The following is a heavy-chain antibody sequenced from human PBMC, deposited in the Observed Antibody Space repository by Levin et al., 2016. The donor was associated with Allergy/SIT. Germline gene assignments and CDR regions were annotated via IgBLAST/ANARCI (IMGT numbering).Heavy chain of an antibody. Sequence: RQAPGKGLEWVSYISSSSSYTNYADSVKGRFTISRDNAKNSLYLQMNSLRAEDTAVYYCAREASQRSSSWYPWFDPWGQGTLVTVSS. J-gene: IGHJ5*02. V-gene: IGHV3-11*05. CDR2: ISSSSSYT. CDR3: AREASQRSSSWYPWFDP. D-gene: IGHD6-13*01.